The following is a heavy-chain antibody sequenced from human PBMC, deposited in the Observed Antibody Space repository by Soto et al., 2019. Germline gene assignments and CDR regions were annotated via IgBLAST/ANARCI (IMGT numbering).Heavy chain of an antibody. D-gene: IGHD3-22*01. Sequence: SVKVSCKVSGYTLTELSMHWVRQAPGQGLEWMGRIIPILGIANYAQKFQGRVTITADKSTSTAYMGLSSLRSEDTAVYYCAREVVVTQIHDYWGQGTLVTVSS. J-gene: IGHJ4*02. CDR3: AREVVVTQIHDY. V-gene: IGHV1-69*04. CDR2: IIPILGIA. CDR1: GYTLTELS.